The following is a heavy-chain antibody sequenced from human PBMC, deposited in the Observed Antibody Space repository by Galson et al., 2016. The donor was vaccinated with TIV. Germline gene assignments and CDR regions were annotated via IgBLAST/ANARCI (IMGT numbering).Heavy chain of an antibody. CDR1: GFTFGSYA. J-gene: IGHJ4*02. Sequence: SLRLSCATSGFTFGSYAMHWVRQAPGKGLGWVAIISFDGRNEDYSDSAKGRFSISRDNSKNTLYLQMNSLRPEDTAVYFCARERTSVVGRSLDYWGQGTLVTVSS. D-gene: IGHD5/OR15-5a*01. CDR2: ISFDGRNE. V-gene: IGHV3-30*04. CDR3: ARERTSVVGRSLDY.